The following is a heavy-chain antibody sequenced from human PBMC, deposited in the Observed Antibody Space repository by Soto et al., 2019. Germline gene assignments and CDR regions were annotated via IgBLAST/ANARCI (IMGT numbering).Heavy chain of an antibody. CDR3: AKDRGGDCPDNSCYFGADY. D-gene: IGHD2-2*01. CDR2: ISDTGSSH. J-gene: IGHJ4*02. Sequence: GGSLRLSCVGSGFTFSSYGMHWVRQAPGKGLECVAVISDTGSSHYYAASVEGRFTISRENSKNTLSLHMDRLRVEDTAVYYCAKDRGGDCPDNSCYFGADYWGQGAPVTVSS. CDR1: GFTFSSYG. V-gene: IGHV3-30*18.